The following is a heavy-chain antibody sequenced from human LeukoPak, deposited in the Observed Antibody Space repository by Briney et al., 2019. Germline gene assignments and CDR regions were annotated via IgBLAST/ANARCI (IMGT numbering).Heavy chain of an antibody. CDR1: AFSFNSYA. J-gene: IGHJ4*02. D-gene: IGHD3-22*01. CDR2: ISYDGSNT. CDR3: ARPLYYDSSGFPDY. V-gene: IGHV3-30-3*01. Sequence: RTGRSLRLSCAASAFSFNSYAMHWVRQAPGKRLEWVAVISYDGSNTYYADSVKGRFTISRDNFKNTLNLKMNSLRPEDTSVYYCARPLYYDSSGFPDYWGQGTLVTVSS.